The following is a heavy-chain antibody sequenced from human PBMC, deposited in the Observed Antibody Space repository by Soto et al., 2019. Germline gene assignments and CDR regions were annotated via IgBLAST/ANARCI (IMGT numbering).Heavy chain of an antibody. D-gene: IGHD5-12*01. CDR1: VYTFTSYA. V-gene: IGHV1-3*01. Sequence: ASVKVSCKTSVYTFTSYAMHWVRHAPGQRLEWMGRINARNDKTKYAQKFQGRVTITTDRSTGTAYMELNSLRSEDTAVYYCARDSPIGSTFSGYDAIDYWGQGTLVTVSS. CDR3: ARDSPIGSTFSGYDAIDY. J-gene: IGHJ4*02. CDR2: INARNDKT.